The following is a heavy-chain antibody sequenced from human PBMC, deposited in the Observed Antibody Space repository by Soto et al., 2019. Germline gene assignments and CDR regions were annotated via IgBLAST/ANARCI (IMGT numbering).Heavy chain of an antibody. CDR3: GRSITIFGVVNYGMDV. CDR1: GYTFTSYD. CDR2: MNPNSGNT. Sequence: ASVKVSCKASGYTFTSYDINWVRQATGQGLEWMGWMNPNSGNTGYAQKFQGRVTMTRNTSISTAYMELSSLRSEDTAVYYCGRSITIFGVVNYGMDVGGQGTTVTVP. V-gene: IGHV1-8*01. D-gene: IGHD3-3*01. J-gene: IGHJ6*02.